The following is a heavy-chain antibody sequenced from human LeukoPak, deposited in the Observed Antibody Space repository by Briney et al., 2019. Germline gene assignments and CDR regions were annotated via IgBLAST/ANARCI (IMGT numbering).Heavy chain of an antibody. CDR2: MNPNSGNT. Sequence: ASVKVSCKASGYTFSNYDINWVRQATGQGLEWMGYMNPNSGNTGYAQKFQGRVTITRNTSISTAYMELSSLRSEDTAAYYCARGQSGAIAAAGYWGQGTLVTVSS. V-gene: IGHV1-8*03. J-gene: IGHJ4*02. D-gene: IGHD6-13*01. CDR1: GYTFSNYD. CDR3: ARGQSGAIAAAGY.